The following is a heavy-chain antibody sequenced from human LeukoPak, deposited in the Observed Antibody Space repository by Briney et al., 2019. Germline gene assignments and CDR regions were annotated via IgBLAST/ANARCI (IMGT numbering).Heavy chain of an antibody. Sequence: GGSLRLSCVGYGFTFDYWMSWVRQAPGKGLEWVANINDDESEKYYVDSVKGRFTVSRDNARSSLFLQMNSLSAEDTAVYYCARVPLGGYYYMDVWGKGTTVTVSS. CDR2: INDDESEK. CDR1: GFTFDYW. CDR3: ARVPLGGYYYMDV. J-gene: IGHJ6*03. V-gene: IGHV3-7*01.